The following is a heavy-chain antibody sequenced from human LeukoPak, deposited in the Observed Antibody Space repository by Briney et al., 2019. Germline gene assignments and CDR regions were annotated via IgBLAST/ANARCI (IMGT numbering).Heavy chain of an antibody. J-gene: IGHJ4*02. D-gene: IGHD4-23*01. Sequence: PGGSLRLSCGASGFTFCSCSMKWVRRARGRGLEWVSSISSSSSYICYADTVKGRFTITRDNAKNTLYLQMNSLRAEDTAVYYCAREPHGGGYGGTPDYSGQGTLVTASS. CDR2: ISSSSSYI. CDR3: AREPHGGGYGGTPDY. CDR1: GFTFCSCS. V-gene: IGHV3-21*01.